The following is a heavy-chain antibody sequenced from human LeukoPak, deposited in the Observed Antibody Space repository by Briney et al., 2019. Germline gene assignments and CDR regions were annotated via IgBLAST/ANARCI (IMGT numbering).Heavy chain of an antibody. D-gene: IGHD1-14*01. CDR3: ARGVEPLAANTLAY. Sequence: GGSLILSCAASGFTVITNDMTWVRQAPGRGLEWVSVLYSDGNTKYADSVQGRFTISRDNSKNTLYLEMNSLSPDDTAVYYCARGVEPLAANTLAYWGQGTLVTVSS. V-gene: IGHV3-53*01. J-gene: IGHJ4*02. CDR2: LYSDGNT. CDR1: GFTVITND.